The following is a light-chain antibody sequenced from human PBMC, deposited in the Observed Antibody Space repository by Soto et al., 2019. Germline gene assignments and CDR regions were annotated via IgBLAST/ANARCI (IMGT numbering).Light chain of an antibody. CDR1: SSDVGDYDL. V-gene: IGLV2-11*01. J-gene: IGLJ3*02. Sequence: QSVLTQPRSVSGSPGQSVTISCTGTSSDVGDYDLVSWYQQHPGKAPKLLIYDVTKRPSGVPDRFSGSKSGNTASLTISGLQAEDETDYYCCSYAGSFTWVFGGGTKLTVL. CDR3: CSYAGSFTWV. CDR2: DVT.